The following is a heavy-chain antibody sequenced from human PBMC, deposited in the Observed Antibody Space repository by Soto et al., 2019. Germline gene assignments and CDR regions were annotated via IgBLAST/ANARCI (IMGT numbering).Heavy chain of an antibody. CDR1: GFTFSNYA. Sequence: GGSLRLSCAASGFTFSNYAMTWVRQAPGKGLEWVSIIGGSGGSTNYADSVKGRFTISRDNSKNTLYLQMNSLRAEDTAVYYCAKGFYGSGSYDYVGQGTLVTVSS. D-gene: IGHD3-10*01. V-gene: IGHV3-23*01. J-gene: IGHJ4*02. CDR2: IGGSGGST. CDR3: AKGFYGSGSYDY.